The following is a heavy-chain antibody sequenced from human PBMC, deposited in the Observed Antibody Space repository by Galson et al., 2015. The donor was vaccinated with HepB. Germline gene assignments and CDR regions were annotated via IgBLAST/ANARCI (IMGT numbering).Heavy chain of an antibody. V-gene: IGHV3-23*01. Sequence: SLRLSCAASGFTFSSYAMSWVRQAPGKGLEWVSVISSSGGSTYYADSVKGRFTISRDNSKNTLYLQMNSLRAEDTAVYYCAKGSGWEYNSSSGPTYGGQGTLVTVSS. CDR3: AKGSGWEYNSSSGPTY. D-gene: IGHD6-6*01. J-gene: IGHJ4*02. CDR1: GFTFSSYA. CDR2: ISSSGGST.